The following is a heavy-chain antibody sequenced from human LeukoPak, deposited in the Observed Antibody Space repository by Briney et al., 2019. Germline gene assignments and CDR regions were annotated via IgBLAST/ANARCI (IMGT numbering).Heavy chain of an antibody. CDR3: ASEVAVTTSGDAFDI. D-gene: IGHD4-17*01. CDR1: GGSISSYY. J-gene: IGHJ3*02. V-gene: IGHV4-59*01. CDR2: TYYSGST. Sequence: SETLSLTCTVPGGSISSYYWSWIRQPPGKGLEWIGHTYYSGSTNYNPSLKSRVTISVDTSKNQFSLKLSSVTAADTAVYYCASEVAVTTSGDAFDIWGQGTMVTVSS.